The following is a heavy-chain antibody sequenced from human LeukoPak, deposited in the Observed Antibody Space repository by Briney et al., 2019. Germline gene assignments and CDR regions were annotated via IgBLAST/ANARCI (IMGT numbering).Heavy chain of an antibody. CDR1: GGSISSYY. V-gene: IGHV4-59*01. D-gene: IGHD3-10*01. CDR2: IYYSRST. CDR3: ARDYYGSGDFDY. J-gene: IGHJ4*02. Sequence: SETLSLTCTVSGGSISSYYWSWIRQPPGKGLEWIGYIYYSRSTNYNPSLKSRVTISVDTSKNQFSLKLSSVTAADTAVYYCARDYYGSGDFDYWGQGTLVTVSS.